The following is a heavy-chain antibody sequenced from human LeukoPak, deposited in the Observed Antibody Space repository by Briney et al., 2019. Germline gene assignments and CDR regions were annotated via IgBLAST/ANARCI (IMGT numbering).Heavy chain of an antibody. CDR1: GGTFSSYA. J-gene: IGHJ5*02. Sequence: SVKVSCKASGGTFSSYAISWVRQAPGQGLEWMGGIIPIFSTANYAQKFQGRVTITADESTSTAYMELSSLRSEDTAVYYCARDQLTMVRGVIIQGYNWFDPWGQGILVTVSS. V-gene: IGHV1-69*13. CDR2: IIPIFSTA. CDR3: ARDQLTMVRGVIIQGYNWFDP. D-gene: IGHD3-10*01.